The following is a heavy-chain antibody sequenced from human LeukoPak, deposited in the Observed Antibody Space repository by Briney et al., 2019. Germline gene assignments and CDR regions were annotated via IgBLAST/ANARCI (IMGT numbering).Heavy chain of an antibody. CDR3: ARGFGVVIIEGFVAFDI. D-gene: IGHD3-3*01. CDR1: GGSISSSSYY. V-gene: IGHV4-39*07. CDR2: IYYSGST. Sequence: SETLSLTCTVSGGSISSSSYYWGWIRQPPGKGLEWIGSIYYSGSTYYNPSLKSRVTISVDTSKNQFSLKLSSVTAADTAVYYCARGFGVVIIEGFVAFDIWGQGTMVTVSS. J-gene: IGHJ3*02.